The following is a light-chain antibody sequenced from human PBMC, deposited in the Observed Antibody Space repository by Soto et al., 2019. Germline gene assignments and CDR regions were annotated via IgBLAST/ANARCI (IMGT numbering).Light chain of an antibody. CDR2: GAS. CDR1: QSFSSK. CDR3: QQYNNWPGT. Sequence: EIVLTQSPGILSVSPLERAALSCSASQSFSSKLAWYQQKPGQAPRLLFYGASTGATGIPARFSGSGSETEFTLSISSLQSEDFAVYYCQQYNNWPGTFGQGTKV. V-gene: IGKV3-15*01. J-gene: IGKJ1*01.